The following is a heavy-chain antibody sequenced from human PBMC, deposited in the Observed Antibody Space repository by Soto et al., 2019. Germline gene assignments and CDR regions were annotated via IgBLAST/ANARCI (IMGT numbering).Heavy chain of an antibody. V-gene: IGHV4-39*01. CDR1: GGSISSSSYY. Sequence: QLQLQESGPGLVKPSETLSLTCTVSGGSISSSSYYWGWIRQPPGKGLEWIGSIYYSGSTYYNPSLKSRVTISVDTSKNQFSLKLSSVTAADTAVYYCARHKQWLPYFDYWGQGTLVTVSS. CDR2: IYYSGST. D-gene: IGHD6-19*01. J-gene: IGHJ4*02. CDR3: ARHKQWLPYFDY.